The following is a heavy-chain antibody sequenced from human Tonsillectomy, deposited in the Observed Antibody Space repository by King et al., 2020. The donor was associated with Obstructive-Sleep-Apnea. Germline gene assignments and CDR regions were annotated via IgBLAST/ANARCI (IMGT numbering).Heavy chain of an antibody. CDR3: ARPESTDGYCSGGSCSSLYYYYGMDV. D-gene: IGHD2-15*01. CDR1: GGTFSSYG. CDR2: IIPNLDTR. J-gene: IGHJ6*02. V-gene: IGHV1-69*04. Sequence: QLVQSGAEVKKPGSSVKVSCKTSGGTFSSYGLSWVRQAPGQGLEWMARIIPNLDTRNYAQKFQGRVTITADTSANTAYMELSGLRSEDTAVYYCARPESTDGYCSGGSCSSLYYYYGMDVWGQGTTVTVSS.